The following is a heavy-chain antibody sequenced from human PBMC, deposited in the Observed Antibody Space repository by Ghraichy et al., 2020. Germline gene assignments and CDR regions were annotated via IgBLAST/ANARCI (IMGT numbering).Heavy chain of an antibody. D-gene: IGHD3-3*01. CDR2: TYRSGST. V-gene: IGHV4-30-2*06. CDR3: ARGKGFATHYDF. CDR1: GGSISNGGYS. Sequence: SLNISCTLSGGSISNGGYSWTWVLQSPVKGLEWLGSTYRSGSTNSNPSLKSRITISVDISKNQFSLRLTSVTAADTAVYYCARGKGFATHYDFWGQGILVTVSS. J-gene: IGHJ4*02.